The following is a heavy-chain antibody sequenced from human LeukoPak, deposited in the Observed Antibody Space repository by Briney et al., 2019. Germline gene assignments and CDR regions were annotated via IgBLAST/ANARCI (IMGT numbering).Heavy chain of an antibody. CDR1: DDSISRDF. CDR3: ARLPDVSGWPFDY. J-gene: IGHJ4*02. V-gene: IGHV4-59*01. D-gene: IGHD6-19*01. Sequence: SETLSLTCTASDDSISRDFWTWIRQPPGKGLEWIGYIRYSGRTEYNPSLKSRVTISTQTSKNQFSLKLTSVTAAATAIYYCARLPDVSGWPFDYWGQGILVTVSS. CDR2: IRYSGRT.